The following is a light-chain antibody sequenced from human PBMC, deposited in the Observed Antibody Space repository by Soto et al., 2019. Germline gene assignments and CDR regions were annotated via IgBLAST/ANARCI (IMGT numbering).Light chain of an antibody. J-gene: IGKJ4*01. CDR2: WAS. CDR3: QQYNNWPLT. V-gene: IGKV4-1*01. Sequence: ATINCKSSQSVLYSSNNKNYLAWYQQKPGQPPKLLIYWASTRESGVPDRFSGSGSGTDFTLTISSLQAEDVAVYYCQQYNNWPLTFGGGTKVDIK. CDR1: QSVLYSSNNKNY.